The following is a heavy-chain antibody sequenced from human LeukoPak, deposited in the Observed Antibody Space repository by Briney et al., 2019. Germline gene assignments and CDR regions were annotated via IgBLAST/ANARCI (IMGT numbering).Heavy chain of an antibody. CDR2: IYYSGST. CDR3: ARHNWYFDL. CDR1: GGSFSGYY. J-gene: IGHJ2*01. Sequence: SETLSLTCAVYGGSFSGYYWSWIRQPPGKGLEWIGSIYYSGSTYYNPFLKSRVTISVDTSKNQFSLKLSSVTAADTAVYYCARHNWYFDLWGRGTLVTVSS. V-gene: IGHV4-34*01.